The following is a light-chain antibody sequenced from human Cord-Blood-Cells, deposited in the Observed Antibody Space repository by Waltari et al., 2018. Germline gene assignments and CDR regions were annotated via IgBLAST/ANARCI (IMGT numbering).Light chain of an antibody. CDR3: QQSYSTPT. CDR1: QSISSY. Sequence: IQMTQSPSSLSASVGDRVTTTCRASQSISSYLNWYQQKPGKAPKLLIYAASSLQSGVPSRFSGSGSGTDFTRTISSLQPEDFATYYCQQSYSTPTFGQGTKVEIK. CDR2: AAS. V-gene: IGKV1-39*01. J-gene: IGKJ1*01.